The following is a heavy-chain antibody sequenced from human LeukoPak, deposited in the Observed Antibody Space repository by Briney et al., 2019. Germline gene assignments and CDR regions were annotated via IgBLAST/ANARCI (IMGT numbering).Heavy chain of an antibody. CDR3: VRRGDASSGWGDHDF. CDR2: IGGSGDKT. CDR1: GFTFNRNA. J-gene: IGHJ4*02. V-gene: IGHV3-23*01. D-gene: IGHD6-19*01. Sequence: GGSLRLSCAASGFTFNRNAISWVRQALGKGLEWVSTIGGSGDKTFYADSAKGRFTISRDNSKNMVHLQMNSLTGEDTALYYCVRRGDASSGWGDHDFWGQGALVTVSP.